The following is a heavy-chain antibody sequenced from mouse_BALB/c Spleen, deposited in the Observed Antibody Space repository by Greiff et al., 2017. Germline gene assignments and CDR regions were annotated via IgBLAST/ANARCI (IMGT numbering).Heavy chain of an antibody. Sequence: QVQLQQPGAELVMPGASVKMSCKASGYTFTDYWMHWVKQRPGQGLEWIGAIDTSDSYTSYNQKFKGKATLTVDESSSTAYMQLSSLTSEDSAVYYCETGNYWGQGTTLTVAS. CDR2: IDTSDSYT. D-gene: IGHD4-1*01. CDR3: ETGNY. V-gene: IGHV1-69*01. J-gene: IGHJ2*01. CDR1: GYTFTDYW.